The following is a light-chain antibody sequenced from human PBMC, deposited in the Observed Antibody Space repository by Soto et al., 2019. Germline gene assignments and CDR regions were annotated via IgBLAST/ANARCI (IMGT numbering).Light chain of an antibody. J-gene: IGKJ1*01. CDR1: QSILHSRNNKNY. CDR2: WAS. Sequence: DIVMTQSPDSLAVSLGERATINCKSSQSILHSRNNKNYLAWYQQKPGQPPKLLFYWASTRESGVPDRLTGSGSGTDFTLTISSLQAEDVAVYYCQQYYSIPRTFGQGTKVEIK. CDR3: QQYYSIPRT. V-gene: IGKV4-1*01.